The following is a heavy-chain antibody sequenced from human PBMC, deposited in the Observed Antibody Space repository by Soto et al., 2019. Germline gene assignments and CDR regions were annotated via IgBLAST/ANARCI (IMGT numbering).Heavy chain of an antibody. CDR3: AKDLLRTLWLAAAGTSRY. V-gene: IGHV3-23*01. CDR1: GFTFSSYA. J-gene: IGHJ4*02. D-gene: IGHD6-13*01. CDR2: ISGSGGST. Sequence: PGGSLRLSCAASGFTFSSYAMSWVRQAPGKGLEWVSAISGSGGSTYYADSVKGRFTISRDNSKNTLYLQMNSLRAEDTAVYYCAKDLLRTLWLAAAGTSRYWGKGTLVTVSS.